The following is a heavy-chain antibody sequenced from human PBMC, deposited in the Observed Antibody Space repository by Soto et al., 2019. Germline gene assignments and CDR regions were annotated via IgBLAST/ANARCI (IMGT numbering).Heavy chain of an antibody. CDR3: ARHGATNWGGFFVS. CDR1: GASITTYY. D-gene: IGHD7-27*01. J-gene: IGHJ4*02. V-gene: IGHV4-59*08. CDR2: IYYSGHI. Sequence: QVQLQESGPGLVKPSETLSLTCNVSGASITTYYWSWIRQPPGKGLAWIGYIYYSGHINYNPSLKSRVTISVDTSNNQFSLKLSSVTAADTAVYYCARHGATNWGGFFVSWGLGTLVSVSS.